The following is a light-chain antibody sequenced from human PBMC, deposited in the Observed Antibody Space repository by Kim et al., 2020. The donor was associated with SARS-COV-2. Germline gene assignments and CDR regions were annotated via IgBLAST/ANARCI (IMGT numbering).Light chain of an antibody. CDR3: ASYTMDTTWI. Sequence: GQSVTSSCSGTARDIGAYYRVSWYQQTPGTAPKLMIFGITERPSGVPDRFSGSRSGNMASLTISGLQPEDEAYYYCASYTMDTTWIFGGGTQLTVL. CDR1: ARDIGAYYR. J-gene: IGLJ2*01. V-gene: IGLV2-18*02. CDR2: GIT.